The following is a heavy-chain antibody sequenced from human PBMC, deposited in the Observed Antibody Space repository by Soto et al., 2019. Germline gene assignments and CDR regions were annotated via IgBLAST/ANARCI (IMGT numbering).Heavy chain of an antibody. V-gene: IGHV7-4-1*01. D-gene: IGHD6-13*01. CDR3: AREVGAAAVPNYYGMDV. Sequence: GASVKVSCKASGCTFTSYAMNWVRQAPGQGLEWMGWINTNTGNPTYAQGFTGRFVFSLDTSVSTAYLQICSLKAEDTAVYYCAREVGAAAVPNYYGMDVWGQGTTVTVTS. J-gene: IGHJ6*02. CDR1: GCTFTSYA. CDR2: INTNTGNP.